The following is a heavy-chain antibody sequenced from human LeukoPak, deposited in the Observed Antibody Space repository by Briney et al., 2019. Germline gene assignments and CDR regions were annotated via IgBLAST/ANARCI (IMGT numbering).Heavy chain of an antibody. CDR3: LRGDRRDY. J-gene: IGHJ4*02. CDR2: IRFDGSYE. V-gene: IGHV3-30*02. CDR1: GFTFSSYG. Sequence: SGGSLRLSCAASGFTFSSYGMHWVRQAPGKGLEWVTFIRFDGSYEDYADSVKGRFTISRDNSKNTLYLQMNSLRVEDTAVYYCLRGDRRDYWGQGTLVTVSS.